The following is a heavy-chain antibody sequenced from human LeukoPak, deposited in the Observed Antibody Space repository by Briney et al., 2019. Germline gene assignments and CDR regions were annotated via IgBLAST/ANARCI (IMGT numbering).Heavy chain of an antibody. V-gene: IGHV4-31*03. D-gene: IGHD3-22*01. CDR2: IYYSGST. CDR3: ARGGSYDSSGSLWDY. CDR1: GGSISSGGYC. Sequence: PSQTLSLTCTFSGGSISSGGYCWSWIRQHPGTGLEWIGYIYYSGSTYYNPSLKSRVTISVDTSKNQFSLKLSSVTAADTAVYYCARGGSYDSSGSLWDYWGQGTLVTVSS. J-gene: IGHJ4*02.